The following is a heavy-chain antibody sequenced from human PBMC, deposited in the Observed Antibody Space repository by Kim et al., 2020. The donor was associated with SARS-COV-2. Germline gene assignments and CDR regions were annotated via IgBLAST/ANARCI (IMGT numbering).Heavy chain of an antibody. CDR2: IGTAGET. CDR3: ARGIYLWLGVDV. D-gene: IGHD3-10*01. J-gene: IGHJ6*02. V-gene: IGHV3-13*04. CDR1: GFIFGGHD. Sequence: GGSLRLYCAASGFIFGGHDMHWVRQGTGKGLEWVSAIGTAGETFYEESVKGRFIISRENGKNSLYLQMDSLRAGDTAVYYCARGIYLWLGVDVWGQGTTVTVSS.